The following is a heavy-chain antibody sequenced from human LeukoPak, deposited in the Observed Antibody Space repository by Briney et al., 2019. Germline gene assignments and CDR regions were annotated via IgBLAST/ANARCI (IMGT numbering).Heavy chain of an antibody. CDR2: TRNKANSYTT. CDR1: GFTFSDHY. J-gene: IGHJ4*02. D-gene: IGHD3-9*01. V-gene: IGHV3-72*01. CDR3: AKAVKMYDILTGFDY. Sequence: PGGSLRLSCAASGFTFSDHYMDWVRQAPGKGLEWVGRTRNKANSYTTEYAASVKGRFTISRDDSKNSLYLQMNSLKTEDTAVYYCAKAVKMYDILTGFDYWGQGTRSPSPQ.